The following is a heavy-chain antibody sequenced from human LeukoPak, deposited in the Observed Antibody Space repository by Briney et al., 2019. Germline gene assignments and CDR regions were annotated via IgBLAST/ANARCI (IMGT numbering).Heavy chain of an antibody. CDR3: ARYNVGATRRFDY. V-gene: IGHV3-21*01. CDR2: ISSSSSYI. J-gene: IGHJ4*02. D-gene: IGHD1-26*01. Sequence: TGGSLRLSCAASGFTFGSYSMNWVRQAPGKGLEWVSSISSSSSYIYYADSVKGRFTISRDNAKNSLYLQMNSLRAEDTAVYYCARYNVGATRRFDYWGQGTLVTVSS. CDR1: GFTFGSYS.